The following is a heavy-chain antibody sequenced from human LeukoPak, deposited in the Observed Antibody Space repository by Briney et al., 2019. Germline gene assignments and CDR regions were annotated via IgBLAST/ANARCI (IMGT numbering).Heavy chain of an antibody. D-gene: IGHD3-3*01. CDR1: GFTFTNAW. V-gene: IGHV3-15*07. CDR2: IKSKTDGGTT. Sequence: GGSLRLSCAASGFTFTNAWMNWVRQAPGKGLEWVGRIKSKTDGGTTDYAAPVKGRFAISRDDSKNTLYLQMNSLKTEDTAVYYCTTTPTKYYDFWSAYNDYWGQGTLVTVSS. CDR3: TTTPTKYYDFWSAYNDY. J-gene: IGHJ4*02.